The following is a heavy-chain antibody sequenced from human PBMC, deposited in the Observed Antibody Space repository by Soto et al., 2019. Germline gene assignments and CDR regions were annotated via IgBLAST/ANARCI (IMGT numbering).Heavy chain of an antibody. CDR3: ARVAVASYAYDI. CDR1: GFTFSDHY. J-gene: IGHJ3*02. D-gene: IGHD2-21*01. Sequence: EVQLVESGGGLVQPGGSLRLSCAVSGFTFSDHYMDWVRQAPGKGLEWVGRTRNKANSYTTEYAASVKGRFAVSRVESENSLYLHMNSLKTEDTPVYYCARVAVASYAYDIWGQGTMVTVSS. CDR2: TRNKANSYTT. V-gene: IGHV3-72*01.